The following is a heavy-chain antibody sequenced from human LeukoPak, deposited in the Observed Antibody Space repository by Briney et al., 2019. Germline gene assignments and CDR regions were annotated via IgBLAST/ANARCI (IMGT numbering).Heavy chain of an antibody. V-gene: IGHV3-23*01. Sequence: PGGSLRLSCAASGFTFSSYAMSWVRQAPGKGLEWVSAISGSGGSTYYADSVEGRFTISRDNSKNTLYLQMNSLRAEDTAVYYCAREAYCGGDCMIAFDIWGQGTMVTVSS. J-gene: IGHJ3*02. CDR1: GFTFSSYA. CDR3: AREAYCGGDCMIAFDI. CDR2: ISGSGGST. D-gene: IGHD2-21*02.